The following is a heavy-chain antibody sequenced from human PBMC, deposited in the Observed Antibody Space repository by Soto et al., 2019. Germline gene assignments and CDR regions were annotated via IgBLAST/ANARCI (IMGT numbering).Heavy chain of an antibody. V-gene: IGHV3-23*01. CDR1: EFTVSGHA. CDR3: APHVSCSGGSCQYDAFAI. CDR2: ITADGGT. Sequence: EVQVLESGGGLVQPGGSLRLSCEGSEFTVSGHAMTWIRQAPGKGPEWVSTITADGGTYYADSVKGRFAMSRVTSENTMYLQMNSLGAEDTAAYYCAPHVSCSGGSCQYDAFAIRGQGTMVTVSS. D-gene: IGHD2-15*01. J-gene: IGHJ3*02.